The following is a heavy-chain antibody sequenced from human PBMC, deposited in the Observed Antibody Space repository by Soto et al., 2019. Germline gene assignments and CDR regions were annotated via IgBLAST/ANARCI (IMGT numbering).Heavy chain of an antibody. CDR3: ARHSPQVYSYGGNWFDP. CDR1: GGSISSSSYY. J-gene: IGHJ5*02. Sequence: QLQLQESGPGLVKPSETLSLTCTVSGGSISSSSYYWGWIRQPPGKGLEWIGSIYYSGSTYYNPSLKSRVTISVDTSKNQFSLKLSSVTAADTAVYYCARHSPQVYSYGGNWFDPWGQGTLVTVSS. V-gene: IGHV4-39*01. CDR2: IYYSGST. D-gene: IGHD5-18*01.